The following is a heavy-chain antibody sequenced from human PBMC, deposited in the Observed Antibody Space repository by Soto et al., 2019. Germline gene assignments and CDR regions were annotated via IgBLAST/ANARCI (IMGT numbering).Heavy chain of an antibody. J-gene: IGHJ4*02. D-gene: IGHD3-9*01. Sequence: SETLPLTCSVSGDSINSDKYYWGWIRQPPGKGLEWIGSIYFRGNTYYNPSLQTRVTISLDKSKSQFSLKLNSVTAADSAVYFCARLEGLATISYYFDFWGQGALVTVSS. CDR2: IYFRGNT. V-gene: IGHV4-39*01. CDR1: GDSINSDKYY. CDR3: ARLEGLATISYYFDF.